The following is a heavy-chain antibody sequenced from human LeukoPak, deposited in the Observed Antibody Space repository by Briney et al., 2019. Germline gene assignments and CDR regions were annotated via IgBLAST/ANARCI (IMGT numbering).Heavy chain of an antibody. CDR1: GFTFSSYG. V-gene: IGHV3-30*02. CDR3: AKNRPMVRSSIGYYFDY. CDR2: IRYDGSNK. Sequence: GGSLRLSCAASGFTFSSYGMHWVRQAPGKGLEWVAFIRYDGSNKYYADSVKGRFTISRDNSKNTLYLQMNSLRAEDTAVYYCAKNRPMVRSSIGYYFDYWGQGTLVTVSS. J-gene: IGHJ4*02. D-gene: IGHD3-10*01.